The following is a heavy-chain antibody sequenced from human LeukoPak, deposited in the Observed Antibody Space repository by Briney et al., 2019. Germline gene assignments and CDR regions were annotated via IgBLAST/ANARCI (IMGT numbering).Heavy chain of an antibody. CDR3: ARGVVGGTTVGP. Sequence: ASVKVSCKASGDAFSIYDVNWVRHATGQGLEWMGWVNPKSGHTADAQKFQGRVTMTSDTSTAFLELSSLRFEDTAVYFCARGVVGGTTVGPWGQGTLVTVSS. CDR2: VNPKSGHT. J-gene: IGHJ5*02. D-gene: IGHD1-7*01. V-gene: IGHV1-8*01. CDR1: GDAFSIYD.